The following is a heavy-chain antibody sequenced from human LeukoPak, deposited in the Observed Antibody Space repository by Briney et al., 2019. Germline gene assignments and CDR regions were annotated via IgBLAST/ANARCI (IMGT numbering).Heavy chain of an antibody. CDR2: ISAYNGNT. CDR1: GYTFISYG. Sequence: GASVKVFCKASGYTFISYGIRWVRQAPGQGLEWMGGISAYNGNTNYAQKLQGRVTMTTDTSTSTAYMELRSLRSDDTAVYYCARGVHGYFDLWGRGTLVTVSS. J-gene: IGHJ2*01. CDR3: ARGVHGYFDL. V-gene: IGHV1-18*01. D-gene: IGHD1-1*01.